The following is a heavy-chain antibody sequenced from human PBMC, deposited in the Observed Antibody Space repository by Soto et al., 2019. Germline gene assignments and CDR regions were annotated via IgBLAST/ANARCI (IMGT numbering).Heavy chain of an antibody. Sequence: PSETLSLTCTVSGGSIRNYYWSWIRQPPGKGLEWIGYIYYSGSTNYNPSLKSRVTISVDTSKNQFSLKPSSVTAADTAVYYCARDRDTDYYYYGMDVWGQGTTVTVSS. CDR2: IYYSGST. CDR3: ARDRDTDYYYYGMDV. CDR1: GGSIRNYY. V-gene: IGHV4-59*01. D-gene: IGHD3-9*01. J-gene: IGHJ6*02.